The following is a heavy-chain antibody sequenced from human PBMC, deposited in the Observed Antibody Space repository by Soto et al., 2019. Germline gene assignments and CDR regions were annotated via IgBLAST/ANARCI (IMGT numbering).Heavy chain of an antibody. Sequence: GGSLRLSCAASGFTFSSYAISWVRQAPGKGLEWVSAISGSGGSTYYADSVKGRFTISRDNSKNTLYLQMNSLRAEDTAVYYCAKDWPDYYGSGSFLDDYYYIEVWGKGTPVTVSS. J-gene: IGHJ6*03. CDR3: AKDWPDYYGSGSFLDDYYYIEV. CDR1: GFTFSSYA. CDR2: ISGSGGST. D-gene: IGHD3-10*01. V-gene: IGHV3-23*01.